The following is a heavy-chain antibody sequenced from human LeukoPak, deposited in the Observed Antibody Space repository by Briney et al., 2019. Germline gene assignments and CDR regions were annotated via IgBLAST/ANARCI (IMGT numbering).Heavy chain of an antibody. CDR3: ARAYYDSSGLNFDY. Sequence: SETLSLTCTVSGDSISSYYWSWIRQPPGKGLEWIGYIYYSGSTNYNPSLKSRATISVDTSKNQFSLKLSPVTAADTAVYYCARAYYDSSGLNFDYWGQGTLVTVSS. J-gene: IGHJ4*02. V-gene: IGHV4-59*01. D-gene: IGHD3-22*01. CDR2: IYYSGST. CDR1: GDSISSYY.